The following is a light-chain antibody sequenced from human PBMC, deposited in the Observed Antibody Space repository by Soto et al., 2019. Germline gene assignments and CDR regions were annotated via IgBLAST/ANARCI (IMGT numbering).Light chain of an antibody. V-gene: IGKV3-20*01. Sequence: EIVLTQSPGTLSLSPGERATLSCRASQSISSSYLAWYQQKPGRAPRLLIYGASSRATGTPDRFSGSGSGTDFTLTISSLEPEDFAVYYCQQYYSSPWTFGLGTKVDNK. J-gene: IGKJ1*01. CDR3: QQYYSSPWT. CDR1: QSISSSY. CDR2: GAS.